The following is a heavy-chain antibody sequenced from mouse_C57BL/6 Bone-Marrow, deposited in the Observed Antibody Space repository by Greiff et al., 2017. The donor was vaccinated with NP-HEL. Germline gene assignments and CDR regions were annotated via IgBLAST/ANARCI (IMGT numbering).Heavy chain of an antibody. D-gene: IGHD2-3*01. CDR1: GFNIKDDY. J-gene: IGHJ4*01. CDR3: TTSYDSDYSFDY. CDR2: IYPENGDT. V-gene: IGHV14-4*01. Sequence: VQLQQSGAELVRPGASVKLSCTASGFNIKDDYMHWVKQRPEQGLEWIGWIYPENGDTEYASKFQGKATITADTSSNTAYLQLSSLTSEDTAVYDCTTSYDSDYSFDYWGQGTSVTVSA.